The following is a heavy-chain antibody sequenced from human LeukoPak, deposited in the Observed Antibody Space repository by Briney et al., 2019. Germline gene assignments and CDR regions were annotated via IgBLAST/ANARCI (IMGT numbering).Heavy chain of an antibody. Sequence: GGSLRLSCAASGFTFSSYAMSWVRQAPGKGLEWVSAISGSGGSTYYADSVKGRFTISRDNAKNTLYLQMNSLRAEDTAVYYCARPRGIPYYYYMDVWGKGTTVTISS. CDR3: ARPRGIPYYYYMDV. CDR1: GFTFSSYA. V-gene: IGHV3-23*01. J-gene: IGHJ6*03. CDR2: ISGSGGST. D-gene: IGHD3-16*01.